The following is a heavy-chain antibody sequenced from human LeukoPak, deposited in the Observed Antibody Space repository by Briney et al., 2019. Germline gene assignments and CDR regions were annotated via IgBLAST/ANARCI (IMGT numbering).Heavy chain of an antibody. CDR2: IYYSGST. V-gene: IGHV4-59*01. Sequence: SETLSLTCAVYGGSFSGYYWSWIRQPPGKGLEWIGYIYYSGSTNYNPSLKSRVTISVDTSKNQFSLKLSSVTAADTAVYYCAREGPLRYFDWSGGYYFDYWGQGTLVTVSS. CDR3: AREGPLRYFDWSGGYYFDY. CDR1: GGSFSGYY. D-gene: IGHD3-9*01. J-gene: IGHJ4*02.